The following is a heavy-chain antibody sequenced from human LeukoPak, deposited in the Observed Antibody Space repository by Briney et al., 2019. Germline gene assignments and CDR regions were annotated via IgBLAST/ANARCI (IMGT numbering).Heavy chain of an antibody. CDR2: ISPNSGGT. V-gene: IGHV1-2*06. D-gene: IGHD2-8*01. CDR1: GYTFTGYD. J-gene: IGHJ4*02. CDR3: ARRRGLYYFDY. Sequence: ASVKVSCKASGYTFTGYDMHWVRQAPGQGLEWMGRISPNSGGTNYAQRFQGRVTMTRDTSIDTAYMELCRLRSYDTAVYFCARRRGLYYFDYWGQGTLVTVSS.